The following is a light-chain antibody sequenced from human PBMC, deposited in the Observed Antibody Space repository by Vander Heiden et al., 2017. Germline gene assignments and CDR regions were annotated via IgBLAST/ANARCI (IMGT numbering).Light chain of an antibody. V-gene: IGKV1-39*01. J-gene: IGKJ1*01. Sequence: DIQMTQSPSSLSASVGDRVTITCRASQSISSYLNWYQHKPGKAPKVLIYDASSLQSGVPSRFSGSGSGTDITLTIDSLQPEDFATYYCQQSYSTPRTFGQGTKVEIK. CDR1: QSISSY. CDR3: QQSYSTPRT. CDR2: DAS.